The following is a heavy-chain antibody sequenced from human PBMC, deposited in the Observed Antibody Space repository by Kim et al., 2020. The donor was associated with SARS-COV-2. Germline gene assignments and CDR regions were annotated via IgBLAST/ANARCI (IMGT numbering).Heavy chain of an antibody. CDR1: GGSISSYY. CDR2: IYYSGST. Sequence: SETLSLTCTVSGGSISSYYWSWIRQPPGKGLEWIGYIYYSGSTNYNPSLKSRVTISVDTSKNQFSLKLSSVTAADTAVYYCARYQQFPRGWYYGMDVWGQGTTVTVSS. D-gene: IGHD2-2*01. J-gene: IGHJ6*02. V-gene: IGHV4-59*13. CDR3: ARYQQFPRGWYYGMDV.